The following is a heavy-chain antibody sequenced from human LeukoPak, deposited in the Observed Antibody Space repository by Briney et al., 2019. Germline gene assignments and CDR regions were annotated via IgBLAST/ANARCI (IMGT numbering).Heavy chain of an antibody. J-gene: IGHJ3*02. D-gene: IGHD1-26*01. V-gene: IGHV1-46*01. CDR2: INPSGGST. CDR3: ARSSAYYKQADI. CDR1: GYSFTSYY. Sequence: ASVKVSCKTSGYSFTSYYMHWVRQAPGQGLEWMGIINPSGGSTTYAQKFQGRLTMTSDTSTSTVYMELSSLRSEDTAVYYCARSSAYYKQADIWGQGTMVTVSS.